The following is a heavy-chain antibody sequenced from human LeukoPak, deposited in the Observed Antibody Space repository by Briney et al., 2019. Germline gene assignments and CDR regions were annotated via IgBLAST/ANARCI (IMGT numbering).Heavy chain of an antibody. J-gene: IGHJ3*02. CDR2: ISSSSSYI. D-gene: IGHD5-24*01. Sequence: GGSLRLSCAASGFTFNTYSMNWVRQAPGKGLEWVSSISSSSSYIYYADSVKGRFTISRDNAKNSLYLQMNSLRAEDTAVYYCARDRDGYNSDDAFDIWGQGTMVTVSS. V-gene: IGHV3-21*01. CDR1: GFTFNTYS. CDR3: ARDRDGYNSDDAFDI.